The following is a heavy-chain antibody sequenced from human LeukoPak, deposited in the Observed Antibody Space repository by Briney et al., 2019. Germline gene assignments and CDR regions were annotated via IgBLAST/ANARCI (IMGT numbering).Heavy chain of an antibody. CDR2: IYYSGST. J-gene: IGHJ5*02. D-gene: IGHD3-3*01. V-gene: IGHV4-59*01. CDR1: GGSISRYY. CDR3: ARVTGPYDFWSGFDP. Sequence: PSETLSLTCTVSGGSISRYYWSWIRQPPGKGLEWIGSIYYSGSTNYNPSLKSRVTISVDTSKNQFSLKLSSVTAADTAVYYCARVTGPYDFWSGFDPWGQGTLVTVSS.